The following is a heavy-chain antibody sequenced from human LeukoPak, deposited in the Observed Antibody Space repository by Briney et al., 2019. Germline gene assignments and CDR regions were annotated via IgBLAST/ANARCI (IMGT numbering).Heavy chain of an antibody. J-gene: IGHJ4*02. CDR2: ISGGGGST. D-gene: IGHD1-26*01. CDR3: AKGGKWDVTPFDY. Sequence: GGSLRLSCAAFGFTFTSYSMNWVRQAPGKGLEWVSTISGGGGSTYYADSVKGRFTISRDNSKNTLYLQVNSLRAEDTAVYYCAKGGKWDVTPFDYWGQGTLVTVSS. CDR1: GFTFTSYS. V-gene: IGHV3-23*01.